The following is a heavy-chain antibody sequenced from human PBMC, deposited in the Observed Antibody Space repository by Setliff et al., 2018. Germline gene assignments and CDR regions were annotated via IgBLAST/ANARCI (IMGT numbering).Heavy chain of an antibody. Sequence: GGSLRLSCAASGFTITNAWINWVRQAPGKGLEWVGRIKRKSDGGTTDYAAPVKGRFTMSGDESENTLYLQMNSLKTEDTGVYYCTTDGGFGENYFDYWGQGTLVTVSS. D-gene: IGHD3-10*01. CDR3: TTDGGFGENYFDY. J-gene: IGHJ4*02. CDR1: GFTITNAW. CDR2: IKRKSDGGTT. V-gene: IGHV3-15*07.